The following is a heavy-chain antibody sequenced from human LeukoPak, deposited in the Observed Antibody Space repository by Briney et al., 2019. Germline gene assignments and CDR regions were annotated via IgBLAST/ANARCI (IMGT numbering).Heavy chain of an antibody. CDR3: ARHIVEGFDLGYLEY. J-gene: IGHJ4*02. CDR1: GGSFSSSSYY. Sequence: SETLSLTCTVSGGSFSSSSYYWGWIRQPPGKGLEWIGSIYYSGSTYYNPSLKSRVTISVDTSKNQFSLKLSSVTAADTAVYYCARHIVEGFDLGYLEYWGQGTLVTVSS. D-gene: IGHD3-16*02. CDR2: IYYSGST. V-gene: IGHV4-39*01.